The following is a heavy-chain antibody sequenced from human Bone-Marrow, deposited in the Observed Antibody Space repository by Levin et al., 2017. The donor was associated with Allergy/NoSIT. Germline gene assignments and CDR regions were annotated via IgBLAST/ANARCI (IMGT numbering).Heavy chain of an antibody. D-gene: IGHD2-2*02. CDR1: GFTFSNAW. CDR2: IKSKTDGGTT. Sequence: PGGSLRLSCAASGFTFSNAWMSWVRQAPGKGLEWVGRIKSKTDGGTTDYAAPVKGRFTISRDDSKNTLYLQMNSLKTEDTAVYYCTTENACSSTSCYTRGADWGQGTLVTVSS. J-gene: IGHJ4*02. V-gene: IGHV3-15*01. CDR3: TTENACSSTSCYTRGAD.